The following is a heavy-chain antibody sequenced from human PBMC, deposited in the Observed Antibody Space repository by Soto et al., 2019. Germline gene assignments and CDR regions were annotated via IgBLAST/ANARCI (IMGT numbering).Heavy chain of an antibody. CDR1: GFTFSDYA. CDR3: AKGGRQWMVTSDFNY. V-gene: IGHV3-30*18. J-gene: IGHJ4*02. CDR2: VSHDGRNT. D-gene: IGHD6-19*01. Sequence: PGGSLRLSCAASGFTFSDYAMHWVRQAPGKGLEWVAVVSHDGRNTHYADSVKGRFTISRDSSKNTVSLEMTSLRDEDTAVYYCAKGGRQWMVTSDFNYWGQGALVTVSS.